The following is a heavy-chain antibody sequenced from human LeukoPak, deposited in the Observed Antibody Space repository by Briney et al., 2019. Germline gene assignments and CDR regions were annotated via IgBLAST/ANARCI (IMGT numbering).Heavy chain of an antibody. J-gene: IGHJ5*02. CDR1: GFTSSSYW. V-gene: IGHV3-74*01. CDR3: VRGRGSYGWFDP. CDR2: ISGDGTAR. D-gene: IGHD3-10*01. Sequence: GGSLRLSCAASGFTSSSYWMHWVRQVPGKGLVWVSRISGDGTARNYADSVKGRFAISRDDAKNTVDLQMNSLRGEDTAVYYCVRGRGSYGWFDPWGQGTLVTVSS.